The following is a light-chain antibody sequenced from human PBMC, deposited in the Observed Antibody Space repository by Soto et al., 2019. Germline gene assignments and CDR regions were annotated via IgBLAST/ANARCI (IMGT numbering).Light chain of an antibody. V-gene: IGKV1-12*01. CDR1: QGINIA. Sequence: DIQMTQSPSSVSASVGDRVTITCRASQGINIALAWFQQKPGEAPRLLIYTASTLHSGVPSRFSGSGSGTDFTLTITILQPEDFATYYCQQGHSFPLTFGGGTKVEIK. J-gene: IGKJ4*01. CDR3: QQGHSFPLT. CDR2: TAS.